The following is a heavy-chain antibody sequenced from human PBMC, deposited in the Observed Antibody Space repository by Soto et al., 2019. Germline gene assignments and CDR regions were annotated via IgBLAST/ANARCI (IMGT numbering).Heavy chain of an antibody. J-gene: IGHJ6*03. CDR2: IYYSGST. CDR3: ARAPYYDFWSGRLTPYYYYMDV. V-gene: IGHV4-59*01. Sequence: SETLSLTCTVSGGSIISYYWSWILQPPGKGLEWIGYIYYSGSTNYNPSLKSRVTISVDTSKNQFSLKLSSVTAADTAVYYCARAPYYDFWSGRLTPYYYYMDVWGKGTTVTVSS. CDR1: GGSIISYY. D-gene: IGHD3-3*01.